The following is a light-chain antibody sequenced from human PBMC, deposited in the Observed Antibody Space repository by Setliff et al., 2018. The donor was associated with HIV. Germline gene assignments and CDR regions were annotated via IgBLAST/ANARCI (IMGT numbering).Light chain of an antibody. CDR3: SSYTSSSTV. V-gene: IGLV2-14*03. J-gene: IGLJ2*01. CDR2: DVS. Sequence: QSVLAQPASVSGSPGQSITFSCTGSSSDVGGYNFVSWYRHHPGKGPKLMTYDVSKRPSGVSNRFSGSKSGNTASLTISGLQAEDEADYYCSSYTSSSTVFGGGTKVTVL. CDR1: SSDVGGYNF.